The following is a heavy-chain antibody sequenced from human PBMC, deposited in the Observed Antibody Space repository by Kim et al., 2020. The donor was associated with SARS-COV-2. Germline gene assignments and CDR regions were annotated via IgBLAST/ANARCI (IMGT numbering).Heavy chain of an antibody. V-gene: IGHV4-34*01. D-gene: IGHD2-21*02. CDR3: ARVVTAIWYYYYGMDV. J-gene: IGHJ6*02. Sequence: YLKSRVTISVDTSKNQFSLKLSSVTAADTAVYYCARVVTAIWYYYYGMDVWGQGTTVTVSS.